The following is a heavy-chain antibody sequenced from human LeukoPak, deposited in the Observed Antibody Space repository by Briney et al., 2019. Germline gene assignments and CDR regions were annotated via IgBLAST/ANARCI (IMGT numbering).Heavy chain of an antibody. CDR1: GGSISSGSYY. CDR2: IYTSGST. J-gene: IGHJ6*03. Sequence: RSSETLSLTCTVSGGSISSGSYYWSWIRQPAGKGLEWIGRIYTSGSTNYNPSLKSRVTISVDTSKNQFSLKLSSVTAADTAVYYCARGDSSGSSIDYYYYYYMDVWGKGTTVTVSS. CDR3: ARGDSSGSSIDYYYYYYMDV. V-gene: IGHV4-61*02. D-gene: IGHD6-25*01.